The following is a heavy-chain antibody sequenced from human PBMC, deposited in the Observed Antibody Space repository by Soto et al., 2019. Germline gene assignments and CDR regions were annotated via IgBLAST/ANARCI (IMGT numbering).Heavy chain of an antibody. Sequence: QVQLVQSGAEVKKPGSSVKVSCKASGGTFSSYAISWVRQAPGQGLEWMGGIIPIFGTANYAQKFQGRVTMPADESRSTAYMELRSLRSEDTAVYYCARESRLEGVVAAPAYWGQGTLVTVSS. CDR3: ARESRLEGVVAAPAY. J-gene: IGHJ4*02. CDR1: GGTFSSYA. CDR2: IIPIFGTA. V-gene: IGHV1-69*12. D-gene: IGHD2-15*01.